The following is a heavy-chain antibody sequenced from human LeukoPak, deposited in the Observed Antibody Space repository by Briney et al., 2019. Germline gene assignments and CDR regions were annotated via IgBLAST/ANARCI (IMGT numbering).Heavy chain of an antibody. V-gene: IGHV1-2*02. CDR2: INPNSGGE. D-gene: IGHD3-16*01. CDR3: ERSNYLCEPMNNNYYRDV. CDR1: GYTFTGYY. J-gene: IGHJ6*03. Sequence: ASVKVSCKGAGYTFTGYYIDLVRHGPGQTLGWMGWINPNSGGENYAHTFQGRVTMTGDTSISTAYMELSMMKLGDTAIYYCERSNYLCEPMNNNYYRDVWGKGTTVTVSS.